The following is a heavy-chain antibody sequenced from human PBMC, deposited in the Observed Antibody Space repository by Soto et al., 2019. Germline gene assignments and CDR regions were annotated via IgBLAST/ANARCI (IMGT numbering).Heavy chain of an antibody. V-gene: IGHV1-69*02. Sequence: QVQLVQSGAEVKKPGSSVKVSCKASGGTFSSYTISWVRQAPGQGLEWMGRIIPILGIANYAQKFQGRVTITADQSTSTAYMELSSLRSEDTAVDYCAYDIQYYFDYWGQGTLVTVSS. J-gene: IGHJ4*02. CDR2: IIPILGIA. D-gene: IGHD3-22*01. CDR3: AYDIQYYFDY. CDR1: GGTFSSYT.